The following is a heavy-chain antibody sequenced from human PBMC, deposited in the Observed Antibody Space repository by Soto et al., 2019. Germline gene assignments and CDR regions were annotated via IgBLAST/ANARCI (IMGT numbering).Heavy chain of an antibody. D-gene: IGHD2-15*01. CDR3: ARIGSCHEALYYFDY. V-gene: IGHV2-70*01. CDR2: IDWDDDK. J-gene: IGHJ4*02. CDR1: GFSLSTSGVC. Sequence: SGPTLVNPTQTLTLTCTFSGFSLSTSGVCVSWIRQPPGKALEWLALIDWDDDKYYSTSLKTRLTISKDTSKNQVVLTMTNMDPVDTATYYCARIGSCHEALYYFDYWGQGTLVTVSS.